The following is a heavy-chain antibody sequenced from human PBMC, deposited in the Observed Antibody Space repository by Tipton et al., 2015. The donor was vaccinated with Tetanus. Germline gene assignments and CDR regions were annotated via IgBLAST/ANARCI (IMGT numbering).Heavy chain of an antibody. D-gene: IGHD6-19*01. Sequence: SLRLSCAASGFTFRNYWMHWVRQAPGKGLVWVSRLNGDGTSISYADSVKGRFTISRDNAKNTLYLQLNSLRAEDTATYYRAKNSRGSGWSEFDSWGQRTLVTVSS. CDR3: AKNSRGSGWSEFDS. V-gene: IGHV3-74*01. J-gene: IGHJ4*02. CDR1: GFTFRNYW. CDR2: LNGDGTSI.